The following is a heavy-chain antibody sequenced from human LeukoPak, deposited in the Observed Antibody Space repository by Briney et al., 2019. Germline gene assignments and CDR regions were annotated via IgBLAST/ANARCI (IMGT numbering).Heavy chain of an antibody. Sequence: GGSLRLSCAASGFTFSNYGMNWVRQAPGKGLEWVSSISSSSSYIYYADSVKGRFTISRDNAKNSLYLQMNSLRAEDTAVYYCARNHYCSSTSCYRSRYYYYYYMDVWGKGTTVTVSS. J-gene: IGHJ6*03. CDR3: ARNHYCSSTSCYRSRYYYYYYMDV. V-gene: IGHV3-21*01. CDR2: ISSSSSYI. CDR1: GFTFSNYG. D-gene: IGHD2-2*01.